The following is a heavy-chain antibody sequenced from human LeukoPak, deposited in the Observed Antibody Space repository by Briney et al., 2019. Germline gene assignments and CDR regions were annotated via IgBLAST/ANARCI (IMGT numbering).Heavy chain of an antibody. V-gene: IGHV4-59*08. D-gene: IGHD2-15*01. J-gene: IGHJ5*02. Sequence: PSETLSLTCTVSGGSISSYYWSWIRQPPGKGLEWIGYIYYSGSTNYNPSLKSRVTISVDTSKNQFSLKLSSVTAADTAAYYCARHRCSGGSCYPMNWFDPWGQGTLVTVSS. CDR1: GGSISSYY. CDR3: ARHRCSGGSCYPMNWFDP. CDR2: IYYSGST.